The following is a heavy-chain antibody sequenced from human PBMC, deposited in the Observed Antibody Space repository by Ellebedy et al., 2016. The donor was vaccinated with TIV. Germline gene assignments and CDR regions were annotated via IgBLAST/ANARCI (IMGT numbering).Heavy chain of an antibody. CDR2: INPSGGST. CDR3: ARDGGGYSYGWNFDY. V-gene: IGHV1-46*01. D-gene: IGHD5-18*01. Sequence: AASVKVSCKASGYTFTSYYMHWVRQAPGQGLEWMGIINPSGGSTSYAQKFQGRVTMTRDTSTSTVYMELSSLRSEDTAVYYCARDGGGYSYGWNFDYWGQGTLVTVSS. J-gene: IGHJ4*02. CDR1: GYTFTSYY.